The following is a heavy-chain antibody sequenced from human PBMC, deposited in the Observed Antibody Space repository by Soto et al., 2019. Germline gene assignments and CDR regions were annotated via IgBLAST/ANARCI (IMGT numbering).Heavy chain of an antibody. J-gene: IGHJ4*02. D-gene: IGHD3-10*01. V-gene: IGHV3-11*01. Sequence: QVQLVESGGGLVKPGGSLRLSCPASGFTFTDHYMTWIRQAPGKGLEWVSYINSGGSNISYADSVRGRFTISRDNAKNSVYLQMSGLRAEDTAIYYCARDIRGANWGQGTLVIVSS. CDR2: INSGGSNI. CDR1: GFTFTDHY. CDR3: ARDIRGAN.